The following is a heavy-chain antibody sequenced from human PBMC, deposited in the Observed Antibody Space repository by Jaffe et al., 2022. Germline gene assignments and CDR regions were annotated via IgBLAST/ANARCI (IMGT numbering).Heavy chain of an antibody. V-gene: IGHV1-69-2*01. Sequence: EVQLVQSGAEVKKPGATVKISCKVSGYTFTDYYMHWVQQAPGKGLEWMGLVDPEDGETIYAEKFQGRVTITADTSTDTAYMELSSLRSEDTAVYYCATDWYYYDSSGYSIGPNDAFDIWGQGTMVTVSS. CDR3: ATDWYYYDSSGYSIGPNDAFDI. CDR2: VDPEDGET. D-gene: IGHD3-22*01. J-gene: IGHJ3*02. CDR1: GYTFTDYY.